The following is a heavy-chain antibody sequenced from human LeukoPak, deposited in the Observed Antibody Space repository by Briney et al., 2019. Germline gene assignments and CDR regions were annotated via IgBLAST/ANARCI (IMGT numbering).Heavy chain of an antibody. J-gene: IGHJ4*02. Sequence: KPSGTLSLTCAVYGGSFSGYYWSWIRQPPGKGLEWIGEINHSGSTNYNPSLKSRVTISVDTSKNQFSLKLSSVTAADTAVNYCARRAFAYYDILTGYYKNWGQGTLVTVSS. CDR2: INHSGST. CDR3: ARRAFAYYDILTGYYKN. D-gene: IGHD3-9*01. V-gene: IGHV4-34*01. CDR1: GGSFSGYY.